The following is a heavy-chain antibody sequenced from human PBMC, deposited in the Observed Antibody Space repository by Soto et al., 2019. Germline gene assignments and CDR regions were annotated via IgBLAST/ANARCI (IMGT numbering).Heavy chain of an antibody. D-gene: IGHD6-6*01. CDR1: CGSFSGYY. Sequence: SETLSLTCAVYCGSFSGYYWNWIRQPPGKGLEWLGEIHHSGSTKYNPSLKSRVTISVDTSKSQISLKLSSATAADTAVYYCARGHSRARIAARPLFFGLDVWGQGTTVTVSS. CDR2: IHHSGST. J-gene: IGHJ6*02. V-gene: IGHV4-34*01. CDR3: ARGHSRARIAARPLFFGLDV.